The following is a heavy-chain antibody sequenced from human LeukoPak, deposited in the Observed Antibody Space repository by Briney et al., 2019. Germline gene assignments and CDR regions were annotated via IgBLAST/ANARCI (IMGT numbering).Heavy chain of an antibody. CDR3: ARDGGIAAAGVGWFDP. V-gene: IGHV1-69*13. J-gene: IGHJ5*02. Sequence: SVKVSCKASGGTFSSYAISWVRQAPGQGLEWMGGIIPIFGTANYAQKFQGRVTITADESTSTAYMELSSLRSEDTAVYYCARDGGIAAAGVGWFDPWGQGTLVTVSS. CDR2: IIPIFGTA. CDR1: GGTFSSYA. D-gene: IGHD6-13*01.